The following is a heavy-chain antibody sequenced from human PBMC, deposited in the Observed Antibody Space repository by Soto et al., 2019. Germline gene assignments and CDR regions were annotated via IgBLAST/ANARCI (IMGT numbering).Heavy chain of an antibody. CDR3: VRDQDSRGYSVFNL. V-gene: IGHV3-30*03. CDR1: GFTFSNAW. Sequence: GGSLRLSCAASGFTFSNAWMNWVRQAPGKGLEWVAVISYDGSNKYYADSVKGRFTISRDNAKNTLYLQMSSLRAEDTAVYFCVRDQDSRGYSVFNLWGQGAQVTVSS. CDR2: ISYDGSNK. J-gene: IGHJ5*02. D-gene: IGHD3-22*01.